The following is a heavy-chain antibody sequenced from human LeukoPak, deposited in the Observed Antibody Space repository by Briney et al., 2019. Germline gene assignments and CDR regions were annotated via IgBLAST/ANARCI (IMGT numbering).Heavy chain of an antibody. Sequence: ASVKVSCKVSGYTFTSYGISWVRQAPGQGLEWMGWISAYNGNTNYAQKLQGRVTMTRDMSTSTVYMELSSLRSEDTAVYYCARDLGIVGATATDYWGQGTLVTVSS. J-gene: IGHJ4*02. V-gene: IGHV1-18*01. CDR2: ISAYNGNT. CDR1: GYTFTSYG. D-gene: IGHD1-26*01. CDR3: ARDLGIVGATATDY.